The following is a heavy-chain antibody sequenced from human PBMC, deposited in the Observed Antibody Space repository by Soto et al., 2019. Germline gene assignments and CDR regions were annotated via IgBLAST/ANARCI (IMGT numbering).Heavy chain of an antibody. Sequence: LRLSCAASGFTCSNYWMSWVRQAPGKGLEWVANIKQDGSESNYADSVKGRFTISRDNAENSLYLQMTSLRAEDTAVYYCASARHIGPWGQATLVTV. CDR1: GFTCSNYW. J-gene: IGHJ5*02. CDR2: IKQDGSES. CDR3: ASARHIGP. V-gene: IGHV3-7*01. D-gene: IGHD2-21*01.